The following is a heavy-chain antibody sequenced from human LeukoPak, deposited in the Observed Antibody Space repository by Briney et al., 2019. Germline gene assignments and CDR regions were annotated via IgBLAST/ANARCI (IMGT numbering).Heavy chain of an antibody. V-gene: IGHV1-8*03. CDR1: GGTVRRFG. CDR2: MNPNSGNT. CDR3: ARGLHDFWSGYYDPKLGFDP. Sequence: GASVKVSCKASGGTVRRFGINWVRQATGQGLEWMGWMNPNSGNTGYAQKFQGRVTITRNTSISTAYMELSSLRSEDTAVYYCARGLHDFWSGYYDPKLGFDPWGQGTLVTVSS. J-gene: IGHJ5*02. D-gene: IGHD3-3*01.